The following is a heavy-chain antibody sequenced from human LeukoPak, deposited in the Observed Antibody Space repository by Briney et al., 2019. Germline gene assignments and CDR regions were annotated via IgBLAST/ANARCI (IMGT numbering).Heavy chain of an antibody. CDR3: ARLGWQWLVYAFDI. Sequence: SETLSLTCTVSGGSISSSSYYWGWIRQPPGKGLEWIGSIYYSGSTYYNPPLKSRVTISVDTSKNQFSLKLSSVTAADTAVYYCARLGWQWLVYAFDIWGQGTMVTVSS. J-gene: IGHJ3*02. CDR2: IYYSGST. V-gene: IGHV4-39*01. CDR1: GGSISSSSYY. D-gene: IGHD6-19*01.